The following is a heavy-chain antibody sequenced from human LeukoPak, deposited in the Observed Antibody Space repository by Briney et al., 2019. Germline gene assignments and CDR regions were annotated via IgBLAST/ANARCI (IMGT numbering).Heavy chain of an antibody. CDR3: ARGEPNCSGGSCFDY. V-gene: IGHV3-30*04. CDR2: ISYDGSNK. Sequence: PERSLRLSCAASGFTFSSCAMHWVRQAPGKGLEWVAVISYDGSNKYYADSVKGRFTISRDNSKNTLYLQMNSLRAEDTAVYYCARGEPNCSGGSCFDYWGQGTLVTVSS. D-gene: IGHD2-15*01. CDR1: GFTFSSCA. J-gene: IGHJ4*02.